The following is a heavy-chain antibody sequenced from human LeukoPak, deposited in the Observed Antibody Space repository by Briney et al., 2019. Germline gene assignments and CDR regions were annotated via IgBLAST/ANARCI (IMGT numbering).Heavy chain of an antibody. CDR3: AKPMEDNYYGWERNSPFDAFEI. CDR1: GFVFDVYA. J-gene: IGHJ3*02. Sequence: GRSLRLSCAASGFVFDVYAMHWVRQVPGKGLEWVSGISWNSATIGYADSVKGRFTTSRDNAKNSLYLQISSLRAEDTALYYCAKPMEDNYYGWERNSPFDAFEIWGLGTMVTVSS. V-gene: IGHV3-9*01. CDR2: ISWNSATI. D-gene: IGHD3-10*01.